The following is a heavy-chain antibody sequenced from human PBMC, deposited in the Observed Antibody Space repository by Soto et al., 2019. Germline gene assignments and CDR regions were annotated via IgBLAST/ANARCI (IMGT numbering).Heavy chain of an antibody. CDR2: IWYDGSNK. CDR3: ASNPIYSSGWFPFDY. CDR1: GFTFSSYG. J-gene: IGHJ4*02. Sequence: VGSLRLSCAASGFTFSSYGMHWVRQAPGKGLEWVAVIWYDGSNKYYADSVKGRFTISRDNSKNTLYLQMSSLRAEDTAVYYCASNPIYSSGWFPFDYWGQGTLVTVSS. V-gene: IGHV3-33*01. D-gene: IGHD6-19*01.